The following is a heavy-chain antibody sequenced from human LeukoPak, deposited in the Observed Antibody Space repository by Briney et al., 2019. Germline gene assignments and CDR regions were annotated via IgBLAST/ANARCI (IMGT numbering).Heavy chain of an antibody. D-gene: IGHD3-9*01. CDR1: GFTFSSYA. CDR2: ISGSGGST. J-gene: IGHJ4*02. Sequence: PGGSLRLSCAASGFTFSSYAMSWVRQAPGKGLEWVSAISGSGGSTYYADSVKGRFTISRDNSKNTLYLQMNSLRAEDTAVYYCATHSTYYDILTGYSFDYWGQGTLVAVSS. V-gene: IGHV3-23*01. CDR3: ATHSTYYDILTGYSFDY.